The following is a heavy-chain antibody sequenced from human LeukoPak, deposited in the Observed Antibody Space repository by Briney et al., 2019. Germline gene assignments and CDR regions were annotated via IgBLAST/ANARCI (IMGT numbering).Heavy chain of an antibody. CDR3: ARDILIFSPGDAFDI. Sequence: PRASVKVSCKASGYTFTSYYMHWVRQAPGQGLEWMGIINPSGGSTSYAQKFQGRVTMTRDTSTSTVYMELSSQRSEDTAVYYCARDILIFSPGDAFDIWGQGTMVTVSS. V-gene: IGHV1-46*01. J-gene: IGHJ3*02. CDR2: INPSGGST. CDR1: GYTFTSYY. D-gene: IGHD2-8*01.